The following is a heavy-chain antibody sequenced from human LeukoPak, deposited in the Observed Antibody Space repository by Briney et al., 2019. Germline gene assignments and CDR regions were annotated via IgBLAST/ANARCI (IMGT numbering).Heavy chain of an antibody. CDR3: ARSGDGSRDYFDY. J-gene: IGHJ4*02. CDR2: IKEDGSEK. D-gene: IGHD3-10*01. Sequence: GGSLRLSCAASGFTFSRDWMSWVRQAPGKGLEWVANIKEDGSEKDYVDSVKGRFTISRDNAKNSLYLQMNSLRAEDTALYYCARSGDGSRDYFDYWGQGTLVTVSS. V-gene: IGHV3-7*01. CDR1: GFTFSRDW.